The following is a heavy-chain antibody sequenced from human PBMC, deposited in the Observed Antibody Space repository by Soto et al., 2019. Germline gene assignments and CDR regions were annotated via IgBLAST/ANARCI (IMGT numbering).Heavy chain of an antibody. J-gene: IGHJ4*02. V-gene: IGHV1-69*13. D-gene: IGHD5-18*01. CDR2: IIPIFGTA. CDR1: GGTFSSYA. CDR3: ASPGTAISSGYFDY. Sequence: SVKVSCKASGGTFSSYAISWVRQAPGQGLEWMGGIIPIFGTANYAQKFQGRVTITADESTSTAYMELSSLRSEDTAVYYCASPGTAISSGYFDYWGQGTLVTVSS.